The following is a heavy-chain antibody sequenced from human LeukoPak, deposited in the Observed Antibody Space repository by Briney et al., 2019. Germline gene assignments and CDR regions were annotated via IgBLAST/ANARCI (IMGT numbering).Heavy chain of an antibody. V-gene: IGHV1-2*02. J-gene: IGHJ4*02. Sequence: GASVKVSCKASGYTFTGYYMHWVRQAPGQGLEWMGWINPNSGGTNYAQKFQGRVTMTRDTSISTAYMELSTLRSDDTAVYYCARAKSRGNDYTNFDYWGQGTLVTVSS. D-gene: IGHD4-11*01. CDR2: INPNSGGT. CDR3: ARAKSRGNDYTNFDY. CDR1: GYTFTGYY.